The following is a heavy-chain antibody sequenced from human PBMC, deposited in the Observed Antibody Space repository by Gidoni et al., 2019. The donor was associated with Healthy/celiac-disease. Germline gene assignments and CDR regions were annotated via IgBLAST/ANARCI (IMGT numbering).Heavy chain of an antibody. CDR2: ISYDGSNK. CDR3: ARGTMVAATAKWDY. Sequence: QVQLVESGGGVVQPGRSLRLSCAASGFTFSSYAMHWVRQAPGKGLEWVAVISYDGSNKYYADSVKGRFTISRDNSKNTLYLQMNSLRAEDTAVYYCARGTMVAATAKWDYWGQGTLVTVSS. CDR1: GFTFSSYA. D-gene: IGHD2-15*01. V-gene: IGHV3-30-3*01. J-gene: IGHJ4*02.